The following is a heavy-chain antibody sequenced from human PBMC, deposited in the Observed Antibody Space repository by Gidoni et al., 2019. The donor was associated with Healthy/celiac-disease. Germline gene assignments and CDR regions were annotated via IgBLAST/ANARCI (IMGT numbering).Heavy chain of an antibody. CDR2: ISGSGGST. D-gene: IGHD2-15*01. J-gene: IGHJ4*02. CDR1: GFAFSSYA. CDR3: ALTRGTSEDTIDY. V-gene: IGHV3-23*01. Sequence: EVQLLESGGGLVQPGGSRRLSCSASGFAFSSYAMSGGRQAPGKGLELVSAISGSGGSTYYADSVKGRFTISRDNSKNSLYLQMNSLRAEDTAVYYCALTRGTSEDTIDYWGQGTLVTVSS.